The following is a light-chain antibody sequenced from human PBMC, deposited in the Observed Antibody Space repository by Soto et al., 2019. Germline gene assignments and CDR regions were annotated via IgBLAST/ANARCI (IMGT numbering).Light chain of an antibody. J-gene: IGLJ2*01. CDR2: NVY. Sequence: QSALTQPASVSGFPGQSIKISCTGSRSDIGVHSFVSWYQQHPTMVPKLIIYNVYRRPSGVSGRFSASKAGNTASLTISGLQADDEANYYCSAYTCAATLFGGGTKLTVL. CDR3: SAYTCAATL. V-gene: IGLV2-14*03. CDR1: RSDIGVHSF.